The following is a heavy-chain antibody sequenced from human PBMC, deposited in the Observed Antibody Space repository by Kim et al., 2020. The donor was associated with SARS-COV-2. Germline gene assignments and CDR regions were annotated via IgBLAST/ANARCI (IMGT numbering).Heavy chain of an antibody. V-gene: IGHV3-33*01. J-gene: IGHJ6*02. Sequence: KSYADSVKGRFTNSRDNSKNTLYLQMNSLGVEDTAVYYCARTPSYYYGMDVWGQGTTVTVSS. CDR3: ARTPSYYYGMDV. CDR2: K.